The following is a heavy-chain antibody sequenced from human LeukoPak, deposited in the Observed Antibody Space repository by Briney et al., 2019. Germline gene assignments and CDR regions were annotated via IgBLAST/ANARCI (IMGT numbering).Heavy chain of an antibody. V-gene: IGHV1-2*02. CDR1: EYTFTGYY. Sequence: GASVNVSCKASEYTFTGYYMHWVRQAPGQGLEWMGWINPNSGGTNYAQKFQGRVTMTRDTSISTAYMELSRLRSDDTAVYYCASHSMVRGVTSFDYWGQGTLVTVSS. CDR3: ASHSMVRGVTSFDY. CDR2: INPNSGGT. D-gene: IGHD3-10*01. J-gene: IGHJ4*02.